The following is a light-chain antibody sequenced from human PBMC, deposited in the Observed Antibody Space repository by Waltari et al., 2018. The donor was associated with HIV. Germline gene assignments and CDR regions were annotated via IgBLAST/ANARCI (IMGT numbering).Light chain of an antibody. CDR3: QRYNSAPRT. J-gene: IGKJ1*01. V-gene: IGKV1-27*01. Sequence: LSGSVGDRVTITCRARQNIINYVAWYQQKPGKIPQLLIYSASTLQSGVPSRFSGGGSGTEFNFTIRSLQPEDVGTYYCQRYNSAPRTFGQGSTV. CDR1: QNIINY. CDR2: SAS.